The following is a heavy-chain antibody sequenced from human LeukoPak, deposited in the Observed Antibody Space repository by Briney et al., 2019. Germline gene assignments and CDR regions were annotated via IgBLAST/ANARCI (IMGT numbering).Heavy chain of an antibody. D-gene: IGHD6-19*01. V-gene: IGHV1-69*13. J-gene: IGHJ4*02. CDR2: IIPIFGTA. CDR3: ARVAAVAGFFDY. CDR1: GGTFSIYA. Sequence: ASVTVSCTASGGTFSIYAISWVRQAPGKGLGWMGGIIPIFGTANYAQKVQGRVTITADESTSTAYMELGSLRSEDTAVYYCARVAAVAGFFDYWGQGTLVTVSS.